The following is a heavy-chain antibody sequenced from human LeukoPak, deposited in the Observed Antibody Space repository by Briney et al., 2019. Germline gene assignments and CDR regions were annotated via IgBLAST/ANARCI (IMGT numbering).Heavy chain of an antibody. CDR3: ARGPQYYYDSSGQNDY. Sequence: SETLSLTCTVSGGSITSYWSWIRQPPGKGLEWIGYIYYSGSTNYNPSLKSRVTMSIDTSKNQFSLKLSSVTAADTAVYHCARGPQYYYDSSGQNDYWGQGTLVTVSS. J-gene: IGHJ4*02. CDR2: IYYSGST. V-gene: IGHV4-59*01. CDR1: GGSITSY. D-gene: IGHD3-22*01.